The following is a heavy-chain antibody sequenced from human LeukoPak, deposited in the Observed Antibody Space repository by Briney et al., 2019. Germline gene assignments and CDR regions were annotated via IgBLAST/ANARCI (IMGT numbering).Heavy chain of an antibody. D-gene: IGHD3-9*01. CDR2: TYHRSKWYN. J-gene: IGHJ5*02. Sequence: SHTLSLTCAISGDSVSSNSAAWNWIRQSPSRGLEWLGRTYHRSKWYNDYAVSVKSRISINPDTSKNQFSLQLSSVTAADTAVYYCARQAFDWASQGWFDPWGQGTLVTVSS. V-gene: IGHV6-1*01. CDR1: GDSVSSNSAA. CDR3: ARQAFDWASQGWFDP.